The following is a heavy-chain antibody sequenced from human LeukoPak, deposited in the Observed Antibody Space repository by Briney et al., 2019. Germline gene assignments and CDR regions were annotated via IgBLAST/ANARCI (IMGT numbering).Heavy chain of an antibody. Sequence: GGSLRLSCAASGFTVSSSYMNWVRQAPGKGLEWVSLIYSGGGTYYADSVRGRFTISRDTSKNTLYVQMNSLRAEDTAVYYCASLDYFDSSGLRVWGQGTLVTVSS. CDR3: ASLDYFDSSGLRV. V-gene: IGHV3-53*01. J-gene: IGHJ4*02. CDR1: GFTVSSSY. CDR2: IYSGGGT. D-gene: IGHD3-22*01.